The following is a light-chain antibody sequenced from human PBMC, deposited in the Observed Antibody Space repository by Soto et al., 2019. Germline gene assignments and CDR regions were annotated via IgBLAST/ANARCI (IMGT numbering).Light chain of an antibody. Sequence: DIVMTQSPDSLAVSLGERATINCKSSQSVLYSSNNNNYLAWYQQKPGPPPKLLIYWASTRESGVPDRFSGSGSGTDFTLTISSLQAEDVAVYYCQQYYSTPTFGQGTKLEIK. V-gene: IGKV4-1*01. J-gene: IGKJ2*01. CDR3: QQYYSTPT. CDR1: QSVLYSSNNNNY. CDR2: WAS.